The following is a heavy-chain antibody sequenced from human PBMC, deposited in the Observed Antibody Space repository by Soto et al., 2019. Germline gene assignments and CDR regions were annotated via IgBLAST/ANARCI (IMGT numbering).Heavy chain of an antibody. CDR3: AREKEWFDP. J-gene: IGHJ5*02. CDR2: IYHSGST. V-gene: IGHV4-30-2*01. Sequence: PSETLSLTCAVSGGSISSGGYSWSWIRQPPGKGLEWIGYIYHSGSTYYNPSLKSRVTISVDRSKNQFSLKLSSVTAADTAVYYCAREKEWFDPWGQGTLVTVSS. CDR1: GGSISSGGYS.